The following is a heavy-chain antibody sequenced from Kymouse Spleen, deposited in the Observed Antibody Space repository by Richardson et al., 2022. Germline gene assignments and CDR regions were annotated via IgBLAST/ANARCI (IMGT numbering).Heavy chain of an antibody. V-gene: IGHV4-4*02. CDR2: IYHSGST. Sequence: QVQLQESGPGLVKPSGTLSLTCAVSGGSISSSNWWSWVRQPPGKGLEWIGEIYHSGSTNYNPSLKSRVTISVDKSKNQFSLKLSSVTAADTAVYYCAREDYGSGSYSSYYGMDVWGQGTTVTVSS. CDR1: GGSISSSNW. J-gene: IGHJ6*02. CDR3: AREDYGSGSYSSYYGMDV. D-gene: IGHD3-10*01.